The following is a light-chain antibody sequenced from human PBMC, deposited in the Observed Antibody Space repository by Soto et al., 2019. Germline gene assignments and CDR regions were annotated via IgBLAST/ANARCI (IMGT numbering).Light chain of an antibody. CDR2: EVS. CDR3: SSYTSATTLL. V-gene: IGLV2-14*01. CDR1: SSDVGAYNY. J-gene: IGLJ2*01. Sequence: QSALTQPASVSGSPGQSITISCTGSSSDVGAYNYVSWYQQHPGKAPKLMIYEVSNRPSGVSNRFSGSKSGNTASLTLSGLQAEDEADYYCSSYTSATTLLFVGGTKLTVL.